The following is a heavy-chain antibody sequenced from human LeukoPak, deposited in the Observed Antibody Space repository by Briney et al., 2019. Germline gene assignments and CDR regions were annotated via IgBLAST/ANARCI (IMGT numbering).Heavy chain of an antibody. V-gene: IGHV4-34*01. CDR1: GGSFSGYY. D-gene: IGHD3-16*02. Sequence: SETLSLTCAVYGGSFSGYYWSWIRQPPGKGLEWIGEINRSGSTNYNPSLKSRVTISVDTSKNRFSLKLSSVTAADTAVYYCARGPRRQYYDYVWGSYRRIPFDYWGQGTLVTVSS. J-gene: IGHJ4*02. CDR2: INRSGST. CDR3: ARGPRRQYYDYVWGSYRRIPFDY.